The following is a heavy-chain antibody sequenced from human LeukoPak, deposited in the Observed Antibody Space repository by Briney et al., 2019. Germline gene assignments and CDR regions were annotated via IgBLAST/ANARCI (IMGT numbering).Heavy chain of an antibody. J-gene: IGHJ4*02. Sequence: SETLSLTCTVSGGSISSSSYYWGWIRQPPGKGLEWIGSIYYSGSTYYNPSLKSRVTISVDTSKNQFSLKLSSVTAADTAVYYCARLRYSSGWDHDYWGQGTLVTVSS. CDR3: ARLRYSSGWDHDY. CDR2: IYYSGST. V-gene: IGHV4-39*01. D-gene: IGHD6-19*01. CDR1: GGSISSSSYY.